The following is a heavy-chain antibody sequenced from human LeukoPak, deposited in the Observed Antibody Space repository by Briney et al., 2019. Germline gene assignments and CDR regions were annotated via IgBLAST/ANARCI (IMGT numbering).Heavy chain of an antibody. CDR2: MNPNSGNT. Sequence: ASVKVSCKASGYTFTIYDINWVRQATGQGLEWMGWMNPNSGNTGYAQKFQGRVTMTRNTSISTAYMELSSLRAEDTAVYYCVKEYHSRGFGAYFDYWGQGTLVTVSS. V-gene: IGHV1-8*01. CDR3: VKEYHSRGFGAYFDY. CDR1: GYTFTIYD. D-gene: IGHD3-3*01. J-gene: IGHJ4*02.